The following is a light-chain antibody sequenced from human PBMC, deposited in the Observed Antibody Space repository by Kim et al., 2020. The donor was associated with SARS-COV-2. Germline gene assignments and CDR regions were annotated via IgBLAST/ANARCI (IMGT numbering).Light chain of an antibody. CDR1: PSVSNTY. J-gene: IGKJ4*01. CDR2: DTS. CDR3: QHYGSPTLT. V-gene: IGKV3-20*01. Sequence: EIVLTQSPGTLSLSPGERATLSCRASPSVSNTYVAWYQQKPGQAPRLLIYDTSSRATDIADRFSGSGSGTDFTLTISRLEPEDFAVFYCQHYGSPTLTFGGGTKVDIK.